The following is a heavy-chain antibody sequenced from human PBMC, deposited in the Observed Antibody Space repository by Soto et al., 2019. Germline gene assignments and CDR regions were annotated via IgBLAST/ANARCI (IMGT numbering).Heavy chain of an antibody. Sequence: QVQLQQWGAGLLKPSETLSLTCAVYGGSFSGYYWSWIRQPPGKGLEWIGEINHSGSTNYNPSLKSRVTISVDTSKNQFSLKLSSVTAADTAVYYCASDYGDYVTNFDYWGQGTLVTVSS. V-gene: IGHV4-34*01. CDR3: ASDYGDYVTNFDY. CDR2: INHSGST. J-gene: IGHJ4*02. CDR1: GGSFSGYY. D-gene: IGHD4-17*01.